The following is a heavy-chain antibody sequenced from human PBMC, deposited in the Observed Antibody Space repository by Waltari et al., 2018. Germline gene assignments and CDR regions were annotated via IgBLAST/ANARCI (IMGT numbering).Heavy chain of an antibody. V-gene: IGHV4-34*01. CDR1: GGSFRGYY. J-gene: IGHJ4*02. D-gene: IGHD6-19*01. CDR3: ARGPAVAGLFFDY. CDR2: INHSGST. Sequence: QVQLQQWGAGLLKPSETLSLTCAVYGGSFRGYYWSWIRQPPGKGLEWIGEINHSGSTNYNPSLKSRVTISVDTSKNQFSLKLSSVTAADTAVYYCARGPAVAGLFFDYWGQGTLVTVSS.